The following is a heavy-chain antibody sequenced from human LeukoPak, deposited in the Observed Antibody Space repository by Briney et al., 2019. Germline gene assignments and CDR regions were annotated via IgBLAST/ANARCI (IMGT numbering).Heavy chain of an antibody. Sequence: GGSLRLSCVDSGFTFTNAWMSWVRQAPGKGPEWIGRIKSKTDGETTNYAEPVRGRFTISRDDSKSAVYLQMNSLKIEDTAVYYCTTDLGTYYHGSQRLIPIDYWGQGTLVTVSS. D-gene: IGHD3-10*01. CDR2: IKSKTDGETT. V-gene: IGHV3-15*01. CDR3: TTDLGTYYHGSQRLIPIDY. CDR1: GFTFTNAW. J-gene: IGHJ4*02.